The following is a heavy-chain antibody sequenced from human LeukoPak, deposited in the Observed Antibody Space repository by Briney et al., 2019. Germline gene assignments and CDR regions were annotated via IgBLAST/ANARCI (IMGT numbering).Heavy chain of an antibody. CDR1: GGSFSGYY. D-gene: IGHD2-2*01. Sequence: SETLSLTCAVYGGSFSGYYWSWIRQPPGKGLEWIGEINHSGSTNYNPSLKSRVTISVDTSKNQFSLKLSSVTAADTAVYYCARVPIVVVPAAMYVYGMDVWGKGTTATVSS. J-gene: IGHJ6*04. CDR2: INHSGST. V-gene: IGHV4-34*01. CDR3: ARVPIVVVPAAMYVYGMDV.